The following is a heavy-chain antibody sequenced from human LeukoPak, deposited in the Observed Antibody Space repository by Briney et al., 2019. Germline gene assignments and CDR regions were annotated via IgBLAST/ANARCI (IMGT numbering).Heavy chain of an antibody. CDR1: GYIFPNYW. Sequence: GESLKISCEASGYIFPNYWIGWVRQVPGKGLDWMGLIHPGDSDTRYSPSFQGQVTISVDKSITTAYLQWSSLQVSDTAIYFCARVVVVTATHWYFDLWGRGSLVTVFS. CDR3: ARVVVVTATHWYFDL. V-gene: IGHV5-51*01. D-gene: IGHD2-21*02. J-gene: IGHJ2*01. CDR2: IHPGDSDT.